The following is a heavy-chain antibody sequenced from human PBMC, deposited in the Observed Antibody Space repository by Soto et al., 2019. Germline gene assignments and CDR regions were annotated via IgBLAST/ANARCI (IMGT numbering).Heavy chain of an antibody. CDR2: MNPNSGNT. CDR1: GYTFTSYD. Sequence: GASVEVSCKASGYTFTSYDINWVRQATGQGLEWMGWMNPNSGNTGYAQKFQGRVTMTRNTSISTAYMELSSLRSEDTAVYYCARGRLYDCSGGSCYTNYWGQGTLVTVSS. CDR3: ARGRLYDCSGGSCYTNY. J-gene: IGHJ4*02. D-gene: IGHD2-15*01. V-gene: IGHV1-8*01.